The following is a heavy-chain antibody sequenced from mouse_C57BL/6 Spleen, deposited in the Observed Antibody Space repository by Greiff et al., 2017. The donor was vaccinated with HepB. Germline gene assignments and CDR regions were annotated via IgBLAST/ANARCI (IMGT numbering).Heavy chain of an antibody. V-gene: IGHV1-81*01. CDR2: IYPRSGNT. J-gene: IGHJ4*01. CDR3: ASTVVAPLGVDY. D-gene: IGHD1-1*01. CDR1: GYTFTSYG. Sequence: VQLQQSGAELARPGASVKLSCKASGYTFTSYGISWVKQRTGQGLEWIGEIYPRSGNTHYNEKFKGKATLTADKSSSTAYMELRSLTSEDSAVYFCASTVVAPLGVDYWGQGTSVTVSS.